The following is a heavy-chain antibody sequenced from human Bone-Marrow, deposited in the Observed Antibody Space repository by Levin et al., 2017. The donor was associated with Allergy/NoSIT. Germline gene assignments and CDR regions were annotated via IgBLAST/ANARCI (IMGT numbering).Heavy chain of an antibody. V-gene: IGHV3-21*01. J-gene: IGHJ4*02. CDR2: ISSSSSYI. D-gene: IGHD6-19*01. Sequence: GGSLRLSCAASGFTFSSYSMNWVRQAPGKGLEWVSSISSSSSYIYYADSVKGRFTISRDNAKNSLYLQMNSLRAEDTAVYYCARDSSGWYGDNGNYFDYWGQGTLVTVSS. CDR3: ARDSSGWYGDNGNYFDY. CDR1: GFTFSSYS.